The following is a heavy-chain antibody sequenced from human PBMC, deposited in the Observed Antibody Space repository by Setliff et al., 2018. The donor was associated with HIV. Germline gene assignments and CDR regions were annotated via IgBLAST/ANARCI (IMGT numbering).Heavy chain of an antibody. V-gene: IGHV1-69*10. CDR3: ARFGVGLGSFDY. CDR1: GGTFSSYS. Sequence: EASVTVSCKASGGTFSSYSISWVRQAPGQGLEWMGGIIPILGIANYAQKFQGRVTITTDESTSTAYMELSSLLSEDTAVYYCARFGVGLGSFDYWGQGTLVTVSS. CDR2: IIPILGIA. D-gene: IGHD1-26*01. J-gene: IGHJ4*02.